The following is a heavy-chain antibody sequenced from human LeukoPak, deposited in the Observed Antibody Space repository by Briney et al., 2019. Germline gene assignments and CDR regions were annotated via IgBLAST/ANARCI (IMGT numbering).Heavy chain of an antibody. CDR1: GSSFTSYW. V-gene: IGHV5-51*01. CDR2: MYPGDSDT. D-gene: IGHD1-7*01. Sequence: GESLKISCKGSGSSFTSYWIGWVRQLPGKGLEWMGIMYPGDSDTTYSPSFQGQVTISADKSISTAYLQWSSLKASDTAMYDCERRLKNSRGIDYWGQGTLVTVSS. CDR3: ERRLKNSRGIDY. J-gene: IGHJ4*02.